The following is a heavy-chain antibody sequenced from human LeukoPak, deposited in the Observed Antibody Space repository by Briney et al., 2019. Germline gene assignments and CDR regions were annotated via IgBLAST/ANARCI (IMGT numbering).Heavy chain of an antibody. CDR2: IYYSGST. CDR1: GGSISSSSYY. V-gene: IGHV4-39*07. Sequence: SETLSLTCTVSGGSISSSSYYWGWIRQPPGKGLEWIGSIYYSGSTYYNPSLKSRVTISVDTSKNQFSLKLSSVTAADTAVYYCARGGGCSSTSCHFGYWGQGTLVTVSS. CDR3: ARGGGCSSTSCHFGY. D-gene: IGHD2-2*01. J-gene: IGHJ4*02.